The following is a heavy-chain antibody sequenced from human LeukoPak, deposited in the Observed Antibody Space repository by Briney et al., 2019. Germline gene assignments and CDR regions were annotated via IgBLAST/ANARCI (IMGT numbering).Heavy chain of an antibody. CDR3: ARGEDGGNSDY. J-gene: IGHJ4*02. D-gene: IGHD4-23*01. Sequence: SETLSLTCTVSGGSISSYYWSWIRQPPGKGLEWIGYIYYSGSTNYNPSLKSRVTISVDTSKNQFSLKLSSVIAADTAVYYCARGEDGGNSDYWGQGTLVTVSS. CDR1: GGSISSYY. CDR2: IYYSGST. V-gene: IGHV4-59*08.